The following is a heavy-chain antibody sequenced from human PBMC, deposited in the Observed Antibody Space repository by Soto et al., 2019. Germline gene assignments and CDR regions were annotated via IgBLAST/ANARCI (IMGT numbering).Heavy chain of an antibody. V-gene: IGHV4-31*03. CDR3: ARFYYGSGSYYNVAY. D-gene: IGHD3-10*01. J-gene: IGHJ4*02. CDR1: GGSISSGGYY. Sequence: QVQLQESGPGLVKPSQTLSLTCTVSGGSISSGGYYWSWIRQHPGKGLEWIGYIYYSGSTYYNPSLKRRVTRSVDTSKNPFSLKLSSVTAADTAVYYCARFYYGSGSYYNVAYWGQGTLVTVSS. CDR2: IYYSGST.